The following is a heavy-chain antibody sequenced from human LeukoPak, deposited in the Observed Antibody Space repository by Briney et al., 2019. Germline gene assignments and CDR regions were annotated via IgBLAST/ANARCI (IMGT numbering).Heavy chain of an antibody. J-gene: IGHJ4*02. Sequence: SETLSLTCTVSGGSISSSSYYWGWTRQPPGKGLEWIGSIYYSGSTYYNPSLKSRVTISVGTSKNQFSLKLSSVTAADTAVYYCARLVGATEYYFDYWGQGTLVTVSS. CDR1: GGSISSSSYY. V-gene: IGHV4-39*01. CDR3: ARLVGATEYYFDY. D-gene: IGHD1-26*01. CDR2: IYYSGST.